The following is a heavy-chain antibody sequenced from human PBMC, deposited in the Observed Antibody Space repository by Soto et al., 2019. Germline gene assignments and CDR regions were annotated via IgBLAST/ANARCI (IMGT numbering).Heavy chain of an antibody. Sequence: ASVKVSCKASGGTFSSYAISWVRQAPGQGLEWMGGIIPIFGTANYAQKYQGRVTITADESTSTDYMELSSLRSEDTAVYYCASEGGMDSSTSNWFDPWGQGTLVTVSS. CDR1: GGTFSSYA. CDR3: ASEGGMDSSTSNWFDP. CDR2: IIPIFGTA. J-gene: IGHJ5*02. V-gene: IGHV1-69*13. D-gene: IGHD6-13*01.